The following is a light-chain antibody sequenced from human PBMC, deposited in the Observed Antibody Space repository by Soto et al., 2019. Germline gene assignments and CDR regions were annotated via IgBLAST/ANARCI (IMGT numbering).Light chain of an antibody. CDR2: SAS. V-gene: IGKV1-9*01. Sequence: IPLTQSPSPLSASVGDRVTIACRASQDISNFLAWYQQRPGKAPKLLIYSASTLQTGVPSRFSVSGSGTDFTLTISSLQPEDFATYYCQQVKSYPYTSGQGTKLEIK. CDR1: QDISNF. CDR3: QQVKSYPYT. J-gene: IGKJ2*01.